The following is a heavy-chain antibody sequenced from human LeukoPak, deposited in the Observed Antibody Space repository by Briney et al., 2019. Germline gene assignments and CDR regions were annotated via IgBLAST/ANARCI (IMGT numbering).Heavy chain of an antibody. J-gene: IGHJ4*02. CDR2: ISAYNGNT. CDR3: ARDEDIVVVVAAATETNFDY. Sequence: GSVKVSCKASGYTFTSYGISWVRQAPGQGLEWMGWISAYNGNTNYAQKLQGRVTMTTDTSTSTAYMELRSLRSDDTAVYYCARDEDIVVVVAAATETNFDYWGQGTLVTVSS. D-gene: IGHD2-15*01. V-gene: IGHV1-18*01. CDR1: GYTFTSYG.